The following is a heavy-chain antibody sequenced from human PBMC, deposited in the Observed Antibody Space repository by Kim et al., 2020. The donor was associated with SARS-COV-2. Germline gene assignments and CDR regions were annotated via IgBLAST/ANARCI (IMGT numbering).Heavy chain of an antibody. Sequence: SVKVSCKLSGDTLGNEAITWVRQAPGQGLEWMGGINPIRGTRNYAQKFRGRLTFTADKYTTTADMELSSLRSDDTAIYYCVGGHYYYDDVFYYFGLVFWGQGTTVTVS. J-gene: IGHJ6*02. D-gene: IGHD3-22*01. V-gene: IGHV1-69*10. CDR3: VGGHYYYDDVFYYFGLVF. CDR2: INPIRGTR. CDR1: GDTLGNEA.